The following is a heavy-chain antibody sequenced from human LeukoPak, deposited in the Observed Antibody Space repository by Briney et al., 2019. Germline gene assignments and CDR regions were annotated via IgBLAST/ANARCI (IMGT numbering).Heavy chain of an antibody. CDR2: INSDGSST. V-gene: IGHV3-74*01. J-gene: IGHJ6*02. Sequence: GGSLRLSCAASGFTFSSYAMSWVRQAPGKGLVWVSRINSDGSSTNYADSVKGRFTISRDNAKNTLYLQMNSLRAEDTAVYYCARTLVVAMYYGMDVWGQGTTVTVSS. CDR1: GFTFSSYA. CDR3: ARTLVVAMYYGMDV. D-gene: IGHD3-22*01.